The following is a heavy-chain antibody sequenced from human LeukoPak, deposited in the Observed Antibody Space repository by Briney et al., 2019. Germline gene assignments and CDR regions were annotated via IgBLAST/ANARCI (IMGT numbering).Heavy chain of an antibody. J-gene: IGHJ6*03. Sequence: SETLSLTCTVSGGSISSYYWSWIRQPPGKGLEWIGYIYYSGSTNYNPSLKSRVTISVDTSKNQFSLKLSSVTAADTAVYYCARRVGYCSGGSCYRYYYYYMDVWGKGTTVTISS. CDR1: GGSISSYY. CDR2: IYYSGST. V-gene: IGHV4-59*12. D-gene: IGHD2-15*01. CDR3: ARRVGYCSGGSCYRYYYYYMDV.